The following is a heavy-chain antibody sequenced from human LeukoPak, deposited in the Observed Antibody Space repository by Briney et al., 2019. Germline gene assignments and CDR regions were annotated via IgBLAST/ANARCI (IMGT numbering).Heavy chain of an antibody. CDR1: GFTFSSYG. V-gene: IGHV3-30*02. CDR2: IRYDGSNK. CDR3: AKGVVVAAKTYYFDY. Sequence: GGSLRLSCAASGFTFSSYGMHWVRQAPGKGLERVAFIRYDGSNKYYADSVKGRFTISRDNSKNTLYLQMNSLRAEDTAVYYCAKGVVVAAKTYYFDYWGQGTLVTVSS. D-gene: IGHD2-15*01. J-gene: IGHJ4*02.